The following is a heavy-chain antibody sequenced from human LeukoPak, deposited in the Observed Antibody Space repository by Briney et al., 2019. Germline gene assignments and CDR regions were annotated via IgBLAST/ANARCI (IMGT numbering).Heavy chain of an antibody. CDR3: TRVGYIDEGIDY. Sequence: GGSLRLSCVASGFPFSSYWMTWVRQAPGKGLEWVANIKQDGSKKSYVDSVKGRFTNSRDNAKNSLYLQMNSLRAEDTAICYCTRVGYIDEGIDYWGQGTLVTVSS. CDR1: GFPFSSYW. J-gene: IGHJ4*02. D-gene: IGHD5-24*01. CDR2: IKQDGSKK. V-gene: IGHV3-7*04.